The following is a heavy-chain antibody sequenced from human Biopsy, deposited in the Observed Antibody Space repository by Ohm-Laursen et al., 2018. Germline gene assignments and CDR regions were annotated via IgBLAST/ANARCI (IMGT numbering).Heavy chain of an antibody. CDR3: ARAGVGSDGTDSYYYGMDV. CDR1: GNTFATYH. V-gene: IGHV1-46*01. D-gene: IGHD5-24*01. Sequence: GASVKVSCKVPGNTFATYHIHWVRQAPGQGLEWMGVISPSGATTSFSQKFQGRITMTRDTSTGTVYMDLNSLGSEDAAVYYCARAGVGSDGTDSYYYGMDVWGPGTTVTVSS. J-gene: IGHJ6*02. CDR2: ISPSGATT.